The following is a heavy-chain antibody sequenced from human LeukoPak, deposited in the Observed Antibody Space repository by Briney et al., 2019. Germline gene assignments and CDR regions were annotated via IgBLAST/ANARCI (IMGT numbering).Heavy chain of an antibody. D-gene: IGHD3-22*01. CDR2: IIPIFGTA. CDR3: ARGAEYYYDSSGDAEYFQH. J-gene: IGHJ1*01. CDR1: GGTFSSYA. V-gene: IGHV1-69*13. Sequence: ASVKVSCKASGGTFSSYAISWVRQAPGQGLEWMGGIIPIFGTANYAQKFQGRVTITADESTSTAYMELSSLRSDDTAVYYCARGAEYYYDSSGDAEYFQHWGQGTLVTVSS.